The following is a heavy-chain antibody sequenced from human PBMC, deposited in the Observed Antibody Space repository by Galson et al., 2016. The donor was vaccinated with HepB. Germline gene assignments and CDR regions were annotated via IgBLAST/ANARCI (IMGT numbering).Heavy chain of an antibody. CDR2: ISGSGGST. D-gene: IGHD6-19*01. CDR3: AEGAEQWLVPGYFDY. CDR1: GFTVSDYY. J-gene: IGHJ4*02. V-gene: IGHV3-23*01. Sequence: SLRLSCAASGFTVSDYYMTWVRQAPGKGLEWVSAISGSGGSTYYAGSVKGRFTISGDNSKNTLYLQMNRLRAEDTAVYYCAEGAEQWLVPGYFDYWGQGTLVTVSS.